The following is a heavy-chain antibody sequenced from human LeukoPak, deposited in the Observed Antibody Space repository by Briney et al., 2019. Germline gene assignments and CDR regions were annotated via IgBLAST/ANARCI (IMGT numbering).Heavy chain of an antibody. CDR1: GFTFSNYG. CDR2: IWYDGSNK. CDR3: ARGYDYGDYGVVE. D-gene: IGHD4-17*01. J-gene: IGHJ4*02. V-gene: IGHV3-33*01. Sequence: SGGSLRLSCAASGFTFSNYGMHWVRRAPGKGLEWVAVIWYDGSNKYYSDSVRGRFTISRDNSKNTLYLQMNSLRAEDTAVYYCARGYDYGDYGVVEWGQGTLVTVSS.